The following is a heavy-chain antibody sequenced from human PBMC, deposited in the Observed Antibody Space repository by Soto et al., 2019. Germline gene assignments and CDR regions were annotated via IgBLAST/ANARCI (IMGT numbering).Heavy chain of an antibody. Sequence: GESLKISCKGSGYSFTSYWIGWVRQMPGKGLEWMGIIYPGDSDTRYSPSFQGQVTISADKSISTAYLQWSSLKASDTAMYYCARYQLYSTDWGEDYFDYWGQGTLVTVSS. D-gene: IGHD2-8*01. V-gene: IGHV5-51*01. CDR1: GYSFTSYW. J-gene: IGHJ4*02. CDR2: IYPGDSDT. CDR3: ARYQLYSTDWGEDYFDY.